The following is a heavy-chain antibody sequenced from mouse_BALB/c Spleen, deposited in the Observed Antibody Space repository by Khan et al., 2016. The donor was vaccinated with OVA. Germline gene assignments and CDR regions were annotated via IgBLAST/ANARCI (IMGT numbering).Heavy chain of an antibody. J-gene: IGHJ1*01. V-gene: IGHV1-26*01. Sequence: EVQLQQSGPELVKPGASVRMSCKASGYTFTDYYMKWLKQSHGKSLEWIGDINPNNGDTFYNQKFKDKATLTVDKPSSTAYMHLNSLTSEDSAVYYCARGLFDVWGAGTTVTVSS. CDR1: GYTFTDYY. CDR3: ARGLFDV. CDR2: INPNNGDT.